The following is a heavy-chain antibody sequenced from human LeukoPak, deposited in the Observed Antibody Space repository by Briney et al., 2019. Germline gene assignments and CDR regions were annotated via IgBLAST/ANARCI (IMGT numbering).Heavy chain of an antibody. J-gene: IGHJ4*02. V-gene: IGHV1-8*01. CDR2: MNPNSGNT. CDR1: GYTFTSYD. D-gene: IGHD3-3*01. CDR3: AGGETEGYDFWSGYYSVLDPFDY. Sequence: ASVKVSCKASGYTFTSYDINWVRQATGQGLEWMGWMNPNSGNTGYAQKFQGRVTMTRNTSISTAYMELSSLRSEDTAVYYCAGGETEGYDFWSGYYSVLDPFDYWGQGTLVTVSS.